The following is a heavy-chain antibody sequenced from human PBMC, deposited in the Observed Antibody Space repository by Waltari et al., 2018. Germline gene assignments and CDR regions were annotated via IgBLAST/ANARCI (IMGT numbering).Heavy chain of an antibody. J-gene: IGHJ6*02. CDR3: ARGEMATTYYYYYGMDV. CDR2: ISSSGSTI. Sequence: EVQLVESGGGLVQPGGSLRLSCAASGFTFSSYEMNWVRQAPGQGLEWVSYISSSGSTIYYADSVKGRFTISRDNAKNSLYLQMNSLRAEDTAVYYCARGEMATTYYYYYGMDVWGQGTTVTVSS. D-gene: IGHD5-12*01. CDR1: GFTFSSYE. V-gene: IGHV3-48*03.